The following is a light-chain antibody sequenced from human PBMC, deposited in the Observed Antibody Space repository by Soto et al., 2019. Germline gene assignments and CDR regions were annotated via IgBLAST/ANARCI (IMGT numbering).Light chain of an antibody. J-gene: IGLJ1*01. CDR2: TND. CDR3: AGWEDSRNGHD. V-gene: IGLV1-44*01. CDR1: SSNIGTSS. Sequence: QSVLTQPPSASGTPGQTVTISCSGSSSNIGTSSVHWYKHLPGTAPKPLIYTNDQRPSGVPDRFSGSKSGTSASLAISGLQSEDEADYYCAGWEDSRNGHDCGAGTKLTVL.